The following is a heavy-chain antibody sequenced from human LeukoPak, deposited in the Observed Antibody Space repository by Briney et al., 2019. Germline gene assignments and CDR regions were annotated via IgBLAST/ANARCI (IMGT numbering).Heavy chain of an antibody. Sequence: GGSLRLSCAASGVTFNSHWMHWVRQAPGKGLVWVSRINPDGTSTSYADSVKGRFTISRDNAKNTLYLQMNSLRAEDTAVYYCARSMTGVNDYWGQGTLVTVSS. V-gene: IGHV3-74*01. CDR3: ARSMTGVNDY. CDR2: INPDGTST. J-gene: IGHJ4*02. D-gene: IGHD3-9*01. CDR1: GVTFNSHW.